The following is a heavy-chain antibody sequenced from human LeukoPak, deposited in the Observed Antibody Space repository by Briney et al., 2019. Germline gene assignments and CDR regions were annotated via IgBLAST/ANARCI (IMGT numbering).Heavy chain of an antibody. CDR2: ISGGGDTT. V-gene: IGHV3-23*01. CDR1: GLTLSTYA. D-gene: IGHD6-25*01. J-gene: IGHJ2*01. CDR3: ARGPPWYFDL. Sequence: PGGSLRLSCVASGLTLSTYAITWVRQAPGKGLEYVSMISGGGDTTLYADSVKGRFTVSRDNAKNTLYLQMNSLTAEDTAVYYCARGPPWYFDLWGRGTLVTVSS.